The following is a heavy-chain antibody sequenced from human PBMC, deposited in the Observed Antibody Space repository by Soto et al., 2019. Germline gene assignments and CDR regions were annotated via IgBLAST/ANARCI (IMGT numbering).Heavy chain of an antibody. CDR3: ARDSGMIRGSYGVDV. D-gene: IGHD3-10*01. J-gene: IGHJ6*02. CDR1: GFTVTSNY. Sequence: SLRLSCAASGFTVTSNYMTWVRQAPGKGLEWVSVIYRSGATYYPDSVRGRFTASRDYSHNTLYLQMDSLRVEDTAVYYCARDSGMIRGSYGVDVWGPGTTVTVSS. V-gene: IGHV3-53*01. CDR2: IYRSGAT.